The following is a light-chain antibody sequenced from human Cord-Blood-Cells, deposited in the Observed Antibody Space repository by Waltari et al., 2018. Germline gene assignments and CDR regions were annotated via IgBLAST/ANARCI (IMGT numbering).Light chain of an antibody. CDR2: SNN. Sequence: QSVLTQPPPASGTPGQRVTLSCSVSSSHIRSYTVPCYPQLPGTAPKPLIYSNNQRPSGVPDRFSGSKSGTSASLAISGLESEDEADYYCAAWDDSLNGPVFGGGTKLTVL. CDR3: AAWDDSLNGPV. CDR1: SSHIRSYT. J-gene: IGLJ3*02. V-gene: IGLV1-44*01.